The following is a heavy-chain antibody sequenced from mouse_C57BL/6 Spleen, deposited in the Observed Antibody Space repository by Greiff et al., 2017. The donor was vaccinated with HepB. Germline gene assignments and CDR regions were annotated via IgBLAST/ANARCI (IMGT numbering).Heavy chain of an antibody. J-gene: IGHJ4*01. D-gene: IGHD1-1*01. CDR1: GYAFSSSW. V-gene: IGHV1-82*01. CDR3: ARFYYGSSYAMDY. CDR2: IYPGEGDT. Sequence: VKLQESGPELVKPGASVKISCKASGYAFSSSWMNWVKQRPGKGLEWIGRIYPGEGDTNYNGKFKGKATLTADKSSSTAYMQLSSLTSEDSAVFFCARFYYGSSYAMDYWGQGTSVTVSS.